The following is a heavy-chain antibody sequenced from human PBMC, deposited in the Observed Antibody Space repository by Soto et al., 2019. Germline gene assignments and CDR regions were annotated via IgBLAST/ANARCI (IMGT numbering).Heavy chain of an antibody. Sequence: SETLSLTCAVYGGSFSGYYWSWIRQPPGKGLEWIGEINHSGSTNYNPSLKSRVTISVDTSKNQFSLKLSSVTAADTAVYYCAGEIPRYCSSTSCYIGIGWFDPWGQGTLVTVSS. CDR1: GGSFSGYY. J-gene: IGHJ5*02. CDR2: INHSGST. V-gene: IGHV4-34*01. D-gene: IGHD2-2*02. CDR3: AGEIPRYCSSTSCYIGIGWFDP.